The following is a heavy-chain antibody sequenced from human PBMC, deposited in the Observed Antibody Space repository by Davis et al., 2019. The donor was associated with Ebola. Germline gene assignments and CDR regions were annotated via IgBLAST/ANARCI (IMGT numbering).Heavy chain of an antibody. CDR2: IYHSGST. V-gene: IGHV4-4*02. CDR3: TRSPYSSGWYRHDY. J-gene: IGHJ4*02. Sequence: SETLSLTCAVSGGSISSSNWWSWVRQPPGKGLEWIGEIYHSGSTNYNPSLTRRVTISVDKSKNQFPLKPSSVTAADTAVYYCTRSPYSSGWYRHDYWGQGTLVTVSS. CDR1: GGSISSSNW. D-gene: IGHD6-19*01.